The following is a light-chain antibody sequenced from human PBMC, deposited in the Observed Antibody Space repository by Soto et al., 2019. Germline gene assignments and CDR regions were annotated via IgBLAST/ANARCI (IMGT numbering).Light chain of an antibody. Sequence: QSVLTQPPSVSGSPGQSVTISCTGTSSDVGSYNRVSWYQQPPGTAPKLMIYEVSNRPSGVPDRFAGSKSGNTASLTISGLQSEDEADYYCSSYTGSSTYGFGTGTKVTVL. CDR2: EVS. V-gene: IGLV2-18*02. CDR1: SSDVGSYNR. CDR3: SSYTGSSTYG. J-gene: IGLJ1*01.